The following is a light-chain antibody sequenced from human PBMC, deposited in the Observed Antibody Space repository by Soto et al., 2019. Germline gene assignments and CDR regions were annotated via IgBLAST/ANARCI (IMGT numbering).Light chain of an antibody. CDR3: QQYNSYS. V-gene: IGKV1-5*01. Sequence: DIQMTQSPSTLSASVGDRVTITCRASQSISSWLAWYQQKPGKAPKLLIYGASSLESGVPSRFSGGGSGTEFTLTISSLQPDDFATYYCQQYNSYSFGQWTKVDI. J-gene: IGKJ1*01. CDR1: QSISSW. CDR2: GAS.